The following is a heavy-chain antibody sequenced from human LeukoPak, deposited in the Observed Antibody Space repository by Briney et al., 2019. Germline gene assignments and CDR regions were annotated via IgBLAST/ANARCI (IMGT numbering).Heavy chain of an antibody. J-gene: IGHJ6*02. V-gene: IGHV1-8*01. CDR1: GYTFTSYD. Sequence: ASVKVSCKASGYTFTSYDINWVRQATGQGLEWMGWMNPNSGNTGYAQKFQGRVTMTRNTSISTAYMELSSLRSEDTAVYYCARVGLMYQLLVDDYYYGMDVWGQGTTVTVSS. CDR3: ARVGLMYQLLVDDYYYGMDV. D-gene: IGHD2-2*01. CDR2: MNPNSGNT.